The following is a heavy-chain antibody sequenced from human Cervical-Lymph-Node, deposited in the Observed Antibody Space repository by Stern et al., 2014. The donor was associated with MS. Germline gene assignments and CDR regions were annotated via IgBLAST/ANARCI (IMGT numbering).Heavy chain of an antibody. D-gene: IGHD5-24*01. CDR3: AREFAEDGYNLDAFDI. V-gene: IGHV1-69*18. CDR1: GGTVSNHA. Sequence: QVQLVESGAEMKKPGSSVRVSCRASGGTVSNHAINWVRQAPGQGLEWMGSIIPIFGIPKNAQNFQGRLTISADESTDTVYMELSSLTSEDTAVYFCAREFAEDGYNLDAFDIWGQGTMVTVSS. J-gene: IGHJ3*02. CDR2: IIPIFGIP.